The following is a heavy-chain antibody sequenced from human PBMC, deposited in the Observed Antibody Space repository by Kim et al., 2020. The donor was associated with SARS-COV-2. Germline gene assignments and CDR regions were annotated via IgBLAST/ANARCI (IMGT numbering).Heavy chain of an antibody. CDR3: ARMALLPAAMSLLDYYYGMDV. V-gene: IGHV4-31*03. J-gene: IGHJ6*02. CDR1: GGSISSGGYY. CDR2: IYYSGST. D-gene: IGHD2-2*01. Sequence: SETLSLTCTVSGGSISSGGYYWSWIRQHPGKGLEWIGYIYYSGSTYYNPSLKSRVTISVDTSKNQFSLKLSSVTAADTAVYYCARMALLPAAMSLLDYYYGMDVWGQGTTVTVSS.